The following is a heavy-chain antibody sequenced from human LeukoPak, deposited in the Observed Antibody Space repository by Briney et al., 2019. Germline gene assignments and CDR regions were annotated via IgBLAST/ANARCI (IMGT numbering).Heavy chain of an antibody. Sequence: PSQTLSLTCAVSGGSISSGGYSWSWIRQPPGKGLEWIGYIYHSGSTYYNPSLKSRVTISVDRSKNQFSLKLSSVTAADTAVYYCAREVRRAYYDSSGTVAGWFDPWGQGTLVTVSS. V-gene: IGHV4-30-2*01. CDR3: AREVRRAYYDSSGTVAGWFDP. J-gene: IGHJ5*02. D-gene: IGHD3-22*01. CDR1: GGSISSGGYS. CDR2: IYHSGST.